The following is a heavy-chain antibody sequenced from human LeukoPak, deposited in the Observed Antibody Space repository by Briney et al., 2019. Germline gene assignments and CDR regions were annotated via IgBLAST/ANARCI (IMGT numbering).Heavy chain of an antibody. J-gene: IGHJ4*02. CDR2: IYIDGTT. CDR1: GFIVSHNY. Sequence: GGSLRLSCAAPGFIVSHNYMTWVRQAPGKGLEWISVIYIDGTTYYADSVKGRFTISRDQANNTLYLQMNTLRDEDTAVYYCARGPRYSFYWGQGTLVSVSS. V-gene: IGHV3-53*01. CDR3: ARGPRYSFY. D-gene: IGHD6-13*01.